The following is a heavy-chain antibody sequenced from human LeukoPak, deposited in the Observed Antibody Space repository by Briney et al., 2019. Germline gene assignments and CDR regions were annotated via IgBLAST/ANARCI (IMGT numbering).Heavy chain of an antibody. J-gene: IGHJ4*02. Sequence: ASVKVSCKASGGTFSSYAISWVRQAPGQGLEWMGRIHPSGGSTSYAQKLHGRVTMTSDTSINTLYMELNSLASEDTAVYYCARGVAAAGTYYFDYWGQGTLVTVSS. V-gene: IGHV1-46*04. CDR3: ARGVAAAGTYYFDY. CDR1: GGTFSSYA. D-gene: IGHD6-13*01. CDR2: IHPSGGST.